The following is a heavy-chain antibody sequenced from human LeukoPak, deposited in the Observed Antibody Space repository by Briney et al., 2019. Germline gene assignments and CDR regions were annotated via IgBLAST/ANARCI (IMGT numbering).Heavy chain of an antibody. CDR2: IYYSGST. J-gene: IGHJ5*02. CDR1: GGSISSYY. Sequence: SETLSLTCTVSGGSISSYYWSWIRQPPGKGLEWIGYIYYSGSTNYNPSLKSRVTISVDTSKNQFSLKLSSVTAADTAVYYCARAYFADFWSGYYIPGNWFDPWGQGTLVTVPS. CDR3: ARAYFADFWSGYYIPGNWFDP. D-gene: IGHD3-3*01. V-gene: IGHV4-59*12.